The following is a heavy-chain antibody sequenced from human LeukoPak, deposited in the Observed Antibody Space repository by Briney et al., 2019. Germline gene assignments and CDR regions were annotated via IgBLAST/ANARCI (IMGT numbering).Heavy chain of an antibody. J-gene: IGHJ3*02. CDR2: IKSRADGGTP. CDR1: GFTFSDAW. D-gene: IGHD3-22*01. CDR3: ATQGLLDAFDI. V-gene: IGHV3-15*01. Sequence: PGGSLRLSCAASGFTFSDAWMIWVRRAPGKGLEWVGRIKSRADGGTPDYAAPVTGRFTISRDDSNGTLFLQMNSLTTEDTAVYYCATQGLLDAFDIWGQGTMVIVSS.